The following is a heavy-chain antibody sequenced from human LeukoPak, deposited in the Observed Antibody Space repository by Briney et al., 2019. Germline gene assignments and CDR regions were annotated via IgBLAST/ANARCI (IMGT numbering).Heavy chain of an antibody. CDR1: GGSFSGYY. CDR2: INHSGST. Sequence: SETLSLTCAVYGGSFSGYYWSWIRQPPGKGLEWIGEINHSGSTNYNPSLKSRVTISVDTSKNQFSLKLSSMTAADTAVYYCARGRGPTLGYWGQGTLVTVSS. V-gene: IGHV4-34*01. CDR3: ARGRGPTLGY. J-gene: IGHJ4*02. D-gene: IGHD3-10*01.